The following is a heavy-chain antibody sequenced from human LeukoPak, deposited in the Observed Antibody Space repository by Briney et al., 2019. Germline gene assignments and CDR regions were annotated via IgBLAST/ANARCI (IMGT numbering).Heavy chain of an antibody. CDR3: ARDLEDCSGGSCYSWFDP. V-gene: IGHV3-30*19. CDR2: ISYDGSNK. Sequence: GGSLRLSCAASGFTFSTYAMHWVRQAPGKGLEWVAVISYDGSNKYYADSVKGRFTISRDNSKNTLYLQMNSLRAEDTAVYYCARDLEDCSGGSCYSWFDPWGQGTLVTVSS. J-gene: IGHJ5*02. D-gene: IGHD2-15*01. CDR1: GFTFSTYA.